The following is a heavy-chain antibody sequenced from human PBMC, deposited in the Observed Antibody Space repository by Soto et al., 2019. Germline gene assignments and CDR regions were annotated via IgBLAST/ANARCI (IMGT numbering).Heavy chain of an antibody. CDR1: GGSISSSSYY. J-gene: IGHJ4*02. D-gene: IGHD3-16*02. CDR2: IYYSGST. V-gene: IGHV4-39*01. Sequence: QLQLQESGPGLVKPSETLSLTCTVSGGSISSSSYYWGWIRQPPGKGLEWIGSIYYSGSTYYNPSLKSRVTISVDTSKNQFSLKLSSVTAADTAVYYCARHEGHYYDYVWGSYRQYYFDYWVQGTLVTVSS. CDR3: ARHEGHYYDYVWGSYRQYYFDY.